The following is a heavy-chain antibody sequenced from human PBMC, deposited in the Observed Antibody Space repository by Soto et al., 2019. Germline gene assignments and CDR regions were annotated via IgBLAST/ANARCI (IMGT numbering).Heavy chain of an antibody. CDR3: AKKGGSSAYYSPMDY. D-gene: IGHD3-22*01. Sequence: GGSLRLSCAPSGFIFGSYAMNGVRQAPGKGLEWVSVISGSGDFTDYTDSVKGRFTISRDNSRQTLYLQMNSLRPEDTAVYYCAKKGGSSAYYSPMDYWGQGTLVTVSS. CDR2: ISGSGDFT. V-gene: IGHV3-23*01. CDR1: GFIFGSYA. J-gene: IGHJ4*02.